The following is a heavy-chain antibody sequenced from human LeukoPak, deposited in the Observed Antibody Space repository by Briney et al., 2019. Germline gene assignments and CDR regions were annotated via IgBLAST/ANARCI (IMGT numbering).Heavy chain of an antibody. CDR2: IYHSGST. J-gene: IGHJ5*02. CDR1: GYSISSGYY. CDR3: ARDGLELRNWFDP. Sequence: PSETLSLTCAVSGYSISSGYYWGWIRQPPGKGLEWIGSIYHSGSTYYNPSLKSRVTISVDTSKNQFSLKLSSVTAADTAVYYCARDGLELRNWFDPWGQGTLVTVPS. D-gene: IGHD5-24*01. V-gene: IGHV4-38-2*02.